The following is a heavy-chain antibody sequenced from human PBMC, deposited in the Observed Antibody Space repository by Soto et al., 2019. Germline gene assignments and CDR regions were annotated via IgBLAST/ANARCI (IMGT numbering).Heavy chain of an antibody. CDR2: IYDSGST. J-gene: IGHJ4*02. Sequence: PSETLSLTCAVSGGSISSGDYYWSWIRQPPGKGLEWIGHIYDSGSTYNNPSLNSRVTISIDPSENQFSLNLRSVTAADAAVYYCARGLSGDKVDSWGQGTLVTVSS. D-gene: IGHD1-1*01. CDR3: ARGLSGDKVDS. V-gene: IGHV4-30-4*01. CDR1: GGSISSGDYY.